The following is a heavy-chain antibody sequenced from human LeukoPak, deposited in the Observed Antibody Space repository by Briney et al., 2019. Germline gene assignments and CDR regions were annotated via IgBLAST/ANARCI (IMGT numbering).Heavy chain of an antibody. Sequence: ASVKVSCKASGYTFTDYYMHWVRQAPGQGLEWMGWINPKSVATNNAQKFQGRVTMTRDTSISTAYMELGRLRSDDTAVYYCARESFSTVTSATDAFDIWGHGTMVTVSS. V-gene: IGHV1-2*02. CDR3: ARESFSTVTSATDAFDI. CDR2: INPKSVAT. CDR1: GYTFTDYY. J-gene: IGHJ3*02. D-gene: IGHD4-17*01.